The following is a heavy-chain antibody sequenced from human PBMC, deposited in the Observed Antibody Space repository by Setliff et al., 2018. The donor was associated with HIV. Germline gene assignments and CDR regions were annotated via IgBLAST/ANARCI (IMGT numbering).Heavy chain of an antibody. CDR1: GGSISSSSYY. CDR2: IYPGNT. Sequence: PSETLSLTCTVSGGSISSSSYYWGWIRQPPGKGLEWIGSIYPGNTYYNPSLKSRVTISLDTSNNQFFLKLTSVTAADTAVYYCARGDRRIIAASGGGWFDPWGQGTLVTVS. D-gene: IGHD6-13*01. CDR3: ARGDRRIIAASGGGWFDP. V-gene: IGHV4-39*01. J-gene: IGHJ5*02.